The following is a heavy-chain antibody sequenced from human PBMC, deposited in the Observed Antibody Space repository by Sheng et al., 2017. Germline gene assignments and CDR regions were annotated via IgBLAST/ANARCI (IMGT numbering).Heavy chain of an antibody. V-gene: IGHV4-34*01. CDR1: GGSFSGYY. CDR2: INHSGST. Sequence: QVQLQQWGAGLLKPSETLSLTCAVYGGSFSGYYWSWIRQPPGKGLEWIGEINHSGSTNYNPSLKSRVTISVDTSKNQFSLKLSSVTAADTAVYYCARGAIFGVVTVKYGMDVWGQGTTVTVSS. D-gene: IGHD3-3*01. J-gene: IGHJ6*02. CDR3: ARGAIFGVVTVKYGMDV.